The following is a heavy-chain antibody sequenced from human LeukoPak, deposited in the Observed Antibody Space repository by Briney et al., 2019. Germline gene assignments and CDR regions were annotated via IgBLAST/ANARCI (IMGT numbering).Heavy chain of an antibody. J-gene: IGHJ4*02. CDR3: AREGADYYDSSGYYNFDY. CDR1: GFTFTSSA. D-gene: IGHD3-22*01. Sequence: GASVKVSCKASGFTFTSSAMQWVRQARGQRLEWIGWIVVGSGNTNYAQKFQERVTITRDMSTSTAYMELSSLRSEDTAVYYCAREGADYYDSSGYYNFDYWGQGTLVTVSS. V-gene: IGHV1-58*02. CDR2: IVVGSGNT.